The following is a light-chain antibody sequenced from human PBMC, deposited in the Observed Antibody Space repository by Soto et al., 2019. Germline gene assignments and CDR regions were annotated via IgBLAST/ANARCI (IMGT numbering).Light chain of an antibody. CDR3: QQRSNWWT. J-gene: IGKJ1*01. Sequence: EIVSTQSPATLSLYSTQRATLSCCASQSVSSYLAWYQQKPGQAPRLLIYDASNRATGIPARFSGSGSGTDITLTISSLEPEDFAVYYCQQRSNWWTFGQGTKVDIK. CDR1: QSVSSY. V-gene: IGKV3-11*01. CDR2: DAS.